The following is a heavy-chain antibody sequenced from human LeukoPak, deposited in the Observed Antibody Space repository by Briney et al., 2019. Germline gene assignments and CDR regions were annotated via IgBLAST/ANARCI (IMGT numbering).Heavy chain of an antibody. CDR2: ISSSSSTI. D-gene: IGHD2-15*01. Sequence: PGGSLTLFCAASGYTFSTYNMNCLRQAPGKALEWVSYISSSSSTIYYAHSVKGRFTISRDNAKSSLYVQMNSLRAEDTAVYYCARARSQYCSGGSCSPAGYYYYGMDVWGQGTTVTVSS. CDR3: ARARSQYCSGGSCSPAGYYYYGMDV. CDR1: GYTFSTYN. J-gene: IGHJ6*02. V-gene: IGHV3-48*04.